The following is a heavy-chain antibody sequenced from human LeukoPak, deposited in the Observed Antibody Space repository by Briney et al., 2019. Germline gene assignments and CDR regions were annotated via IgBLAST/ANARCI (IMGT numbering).Heavy chain of an antibody. J-gene: IGHJ6*02. D-gene: IGHD2-15*01. V-gene: IGHV3-23*01. CDR2: ISGSGGST. CDR3: AKGVYCSGGNCYSHYYYGLDV. Sequence: GRSLRLSGAAYGFPFSYYSMHWVRQAPGKGLEWVSSISGSGGSTYYADSVKGRLTIAKDNYKNTLYLQMNRLRAEDTAVYYCAKGVYCSGGNCYSHYYYGLDVWGQGTTVTVSS. CDR1: GFPFSYYS.